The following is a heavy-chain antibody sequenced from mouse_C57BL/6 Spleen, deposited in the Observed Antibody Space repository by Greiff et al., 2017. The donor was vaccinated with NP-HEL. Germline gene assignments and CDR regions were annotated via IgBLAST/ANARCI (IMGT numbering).Heavy chain of an antibody. CDR1: GFTFSDYG. CDR2: ISSGSSTI. V-gene: IGHV5-17*01. D-gene: IGHD2-4*01. J-gene: IGHJ3*01. CDR3: ARPESDSLAY. Sequence: DVMLVESGGGLVKPGGSLKLSCAASGFTFSDYGMHWVRQAPEKGLEWVAYISSGSSTIYYADTVKGRFTISRDNAKNPLFLQMTSLRSGDTAMYYCARPESDSLAYWGQGTLVTVSA.